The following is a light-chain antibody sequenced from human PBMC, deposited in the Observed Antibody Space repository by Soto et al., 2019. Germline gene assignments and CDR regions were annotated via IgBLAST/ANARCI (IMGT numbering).Light chain of an antibody. CDR3: QKNNSSPLT. J-gene: IGKJ4*01. CDR1: QGIASS. V-gene: IGKV1-9*01. CDR2: GAS. Sequence: DIHLTQSPSFLSASVGDRVTITCRASQGIASSLAWYQQKAGKAPKLLIYGASTLETGVPSRFSGSGPGTEFTLTISILQPEDFEIYYCQKNNSSPLTFGGGTKVEIK.